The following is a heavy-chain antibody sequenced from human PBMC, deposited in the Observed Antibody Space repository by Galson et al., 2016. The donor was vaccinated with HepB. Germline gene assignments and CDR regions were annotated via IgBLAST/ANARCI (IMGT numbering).Heavy chain of an antibody. D-gene: IGHD3-10*01. CDR1: GFTFSSYA. V-gene: IGHV3-23*01. CDR2: ISGSGGST. J-gene: IGHJ1*01. Sequence: SLRLSCAASGFTFSSYAMNWVRQAPGKGLDWVSTISGSGGSTYYADSVKGRFTISRDNSKNTLYLQMNSLRVEDTAVYYCVHRREEGRTADWGQGSLVTVSS. CDR3: VHRREEGRTAD.